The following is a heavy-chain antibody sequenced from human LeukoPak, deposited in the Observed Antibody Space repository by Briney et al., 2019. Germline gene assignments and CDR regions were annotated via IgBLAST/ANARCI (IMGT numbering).Heavy chain of an antibody. D-gene: IGHD6-6*01. CDR1: GGSFSGYY. CDR3: ARDGSIAARTYYYYYMDV. J-gene: IGHJ6*03. V-gene: IGHV4-34*01. Sequence: SETLSLTCAVYGGSFSGYYWSWIRQPPGKGLEWIGEINHSGSTNYNPSLKSRVTISVDTSKNQFSLKLSSVTAADTAAYYCARDGSIAARTYYYYYMDVWGKGTTVTVSS. CDR2: INHSGST.